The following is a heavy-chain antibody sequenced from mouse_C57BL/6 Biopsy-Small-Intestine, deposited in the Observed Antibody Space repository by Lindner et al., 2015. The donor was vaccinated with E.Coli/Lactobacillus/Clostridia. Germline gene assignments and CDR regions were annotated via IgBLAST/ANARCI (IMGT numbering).Heavy chain of an antibody. Sequence: VQLQESGAELVRPGASVKLSCTASGFNIKDDYMHWVKQRPEQGLEWIGWIDPENGDTEYASRFQGKATITADTASNRAYLQFSSLTSEDTAVYYCTNGDYEAWFAYWGQGTLVTVSA. J-gene: IGHJ3*01. CDR1: GFNIKDDY. D-gene: IGHD2-13*01. CDR2: IDPENGDT. V-gene: IGHV14-4*01. CDR3: TNGDYEAWFAY.